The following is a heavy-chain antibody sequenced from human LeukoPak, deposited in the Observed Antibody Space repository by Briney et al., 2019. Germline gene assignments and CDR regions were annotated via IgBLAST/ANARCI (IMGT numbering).Heavy chain of an antibody. CDR2: IIPILGIA. CDR3: ARVPNVDTAAYYFDY. CDR1: GGTFSSYA. J-gene: IGHJ4*02. Sequence: RASVKVSCKASGGTFSSYAISWVRRAPGQGLEWMGRIIPILGIANYAQKFQGRVTVTADKSTSTAYMELSSLRSEDTAVYYCARVPNVDTAAYYFDYWGQGTLVTVSS. V-gene: IGHV1-69*04. D-gene: IGHD5-18*01.